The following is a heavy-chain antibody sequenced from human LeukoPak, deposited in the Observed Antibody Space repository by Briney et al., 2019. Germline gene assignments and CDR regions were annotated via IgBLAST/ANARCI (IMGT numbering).Heavy chain of an antibody. D-gene: IGHD5-18*01. CDR2: ISSSSSYI. V-gene: IGHV3-21*01. J-gene: IGHJ3*02. CDR1: GFTFSSYS. CDR3: ARAKDTAMVNDAFDI. Sequence: SGGSLRLSCAASGFTFSSYSMNWVRQAPGKGLEWVPSISSSSSYIYYADSVKGRFTISRDNAKNSLYLQMNSLRAEDTAVYYCARAKDTAMVNDAFDIWGQGTMVTVSS.